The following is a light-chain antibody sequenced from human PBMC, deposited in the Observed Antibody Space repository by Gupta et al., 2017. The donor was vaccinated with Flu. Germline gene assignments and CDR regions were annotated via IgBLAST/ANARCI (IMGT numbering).Light chain of an antibody. CDR1: SSDVGGYNY. Sequence: QSALTQPRSVSGSPGQSVTISCTGTSSDVGGYNYVSWYQQHPGKAPKLMIYDGSKRPSGVPDRFSGSKSGNTASLTISGLQAEDEADYYCCSYAGSSRVFGTGTKVTVL. V-gene: IGLV2-11*01. J-gene: IGLJ1*01. CDR3: CSYAGSSRV. CDR2: DGS.